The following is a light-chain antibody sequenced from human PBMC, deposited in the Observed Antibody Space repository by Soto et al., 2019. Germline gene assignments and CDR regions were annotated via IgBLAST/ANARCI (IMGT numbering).Light chain of an antibody. CDR1: QGIKDR. CDR3: QNYYSDSVT. CDR2: AAS. Sequence: DIQMTQSPSSLSASVGDRVTITCRASQGIKDRLAWYQQRPGRPPYLLIYAASTLRSGVPSRFSGSGSGADFTLTISSLQPADVATYYCQNYYSDSVTFGGGTKVDIK. J-gene: IGKJ4*01. V-gene: IGKV1-27*01.